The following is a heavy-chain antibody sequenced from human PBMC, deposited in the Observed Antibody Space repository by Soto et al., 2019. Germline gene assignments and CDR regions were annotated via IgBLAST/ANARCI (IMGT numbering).Heavy chain of an antibody. CDR3: ARDPGYSTTWHQAFDI. Sequence: QVQLVQSGAEVKQPGASVKVSCKASGYIFTSYGISWVRQAPGQGPEWMGRISTYNGNTNYVEKLQGRVTMTTDTSTNTAYMELRSLRYDDTAVYYCARDPGYSTTWHQAFDIWGQGTMVTVSS. CDR1: GYIFTSYG. CDR2: ISTYNGNT. D-gene: IGHD6-13*01. J-gene: IGHJ3*02. V-gene: IGHV1-18*01.